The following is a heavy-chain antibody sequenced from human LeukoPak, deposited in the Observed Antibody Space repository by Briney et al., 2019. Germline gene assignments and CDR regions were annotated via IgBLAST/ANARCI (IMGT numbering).Heavy chain of an antibody. V-gene: IGHV1-46*03. CDR3: ARRGWYDRKDPLDM. D-gene: IGHD3-22*01. Sequence: ASVKVSCKASRYTFTSYYMHWVRQAPGQGREWMGIINPSGGSTSYAQKFQDRVTMTRDTSTSTVYMELRSLRSENTAEHDWARRGWYDRKDPLDMWQQGTMVTVSS. CDR2: INPSGGST. J-gene: IGHJ3*02. CDR1: RYTFTSYY.